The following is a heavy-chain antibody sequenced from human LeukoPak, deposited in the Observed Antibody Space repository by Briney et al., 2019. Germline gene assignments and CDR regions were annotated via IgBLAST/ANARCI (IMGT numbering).Heavy chain of an antibody. J-gene: IGHJ4*02. D-gene: IGHD3-22*01. Sequence: GGSLRLSCAASGFTFSKYDMSWVRQAPGKGLEWVSAISGSGGSTYYADSVKGRFTISRDNSKNTLSLQVNSLRAEDTAAYYCAKDSSGLLDYWGQGTLVTVSS. CDR2: ISGSGGST. CDR3: AKDSSGLLDY. CDR1: GFTFSKYD. V-gene: IGHV3-23*01.